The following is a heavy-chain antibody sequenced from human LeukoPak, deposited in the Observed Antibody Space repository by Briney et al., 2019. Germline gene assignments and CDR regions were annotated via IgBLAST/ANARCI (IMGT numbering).Heavy chain of an antibody. CDR3: ARDNSVGDNAWWFDP. CDR2: INPTGGST. D-gene: IGHD1-26*01. J-gene: IGHJ5*02. V-gene: IGHV1-46*01. Sequence: GASVKDSCKASGYTFTSYYMHWVRQAPGQGLEWMGLINPTGGSTGYAQKFQGRVTMTRDMSTSTDCMELSSLRSEDTAIYYCARDNSVGDNAWWFDPWGQGTLVTVSS. CDR1: GYTFTSYY.